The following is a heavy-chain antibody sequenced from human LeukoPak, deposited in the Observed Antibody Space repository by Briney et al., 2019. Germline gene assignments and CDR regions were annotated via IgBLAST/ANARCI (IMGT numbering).Heavy chain of an antibody. V-gene: IGHV5-51*01. CDR3: ARSGHITTFGVVQNWFDP. CDR1: GYSFTSYW. D-gene: IGHD3-3*01. Sequence: GESLKISCKGSGYSFTSYWIGWVRQMPGKGLEWMGIIYPGDSDTRYSPSFQGQVTISAGKSISTAYLQWSSLKASDTAMYYCARSGHITTFGVVQNWFDPWGQGTLVTVSS. J-gene: IGHJ5*02. CDR2: IYPGDSDT.